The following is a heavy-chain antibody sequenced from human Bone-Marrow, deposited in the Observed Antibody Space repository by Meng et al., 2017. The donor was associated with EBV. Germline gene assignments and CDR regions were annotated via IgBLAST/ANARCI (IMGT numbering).Heavy chain of an antibody. CDR1: GGAISSSNW. CDR3: ARSSLEGGFDY. D-gene: IGHD3-10*01. J-gene: IGHJ4*02. CDR2: IYHSGST. V-gene: IGHV4-4*02. Sequence: QVQLQELGPGLVKPSATLSLTGAVSGGAISSSNWGSWVRQPPGKGLEWIGEIYHSGSTNYNPSLKSRVTISVDTSKNQFSLKLSSVTAADTAVYYCARSSLEGGFDYWGQGTLVTVSS.